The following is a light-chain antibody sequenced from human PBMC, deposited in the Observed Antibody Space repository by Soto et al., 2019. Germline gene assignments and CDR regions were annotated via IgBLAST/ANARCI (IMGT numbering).Light chain of an antibody. CDR1: TGAVTNGHY. J-gene: IGLJ2*01. Sequence: QAVVAQEPSLTFSPGGTVTLTCGSSTGAVTNGHYPYWFQQKPGQAPTTLIYDAIGKHSWTPARFSGSLLGGKAALTLSGAQPEDEADYYCLLSYNGVRIFGGGTKVTVL. CDR3: LLSYNGVRI. V-gene: IGLV7-46*01. CDR2: DAI.